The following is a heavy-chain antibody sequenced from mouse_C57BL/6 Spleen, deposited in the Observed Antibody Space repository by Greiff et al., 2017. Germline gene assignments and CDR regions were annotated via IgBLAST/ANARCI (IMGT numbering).Heavy chain of an antibody. J-gene: IGHJ4*01. D-gene: IGHD4-1*01. CDR1: GYTFTDYA. V-gene: IGHV1-67*01. CDR3: ARLGRRAMDY. CDR2: ISTYYGDA. Sequence: QVQLQQSGPELVRPGVSVKISCKGSGYTFTDYAMHWVKQSHAKSLEWIGVISTYYGDASYNQKFKDKATMTVEKSSSTAYMELARLTSEDSAVYYCARLGRRAMDYWGQGTSVTVSS.